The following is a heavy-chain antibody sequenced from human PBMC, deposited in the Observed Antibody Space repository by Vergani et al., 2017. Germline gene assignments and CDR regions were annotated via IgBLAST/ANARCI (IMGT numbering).Heavy chain of an antibody. V-gene: IGHV4-61*02. J-gene: IGHJ4*02. D-gene: IGHD6-13*01. Sequence: QLQLHKSGPGLVKPSETLSLTCTLSGGAVNSGSNFWTWIRQPAGKGLEWIGRTSTDGSTNYNPSLKSRVTVSVDTSKTQISLRLTSVTAEDTAVYYCARGSRAAGYSGPDSWGQGTRVTVSS. CDR2: TSTDGST. CDR1: GGAVNSGSNF. CDR3: ARGSRAAGYSGPDS.